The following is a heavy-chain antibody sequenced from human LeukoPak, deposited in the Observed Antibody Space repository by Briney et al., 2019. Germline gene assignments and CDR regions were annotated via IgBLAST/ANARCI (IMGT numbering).Heavy chain of an antibody. CDR3: ARTSSGWYIRTSDY. V-gene: IGHV4-34*01. D-gene: IGHD6-19*01. CDR2: INHSGST. CDR1: GGSFSGYY. J-gene: IGHJ4*02. Sequence: SETLSLTCAVYGGSFSGYYWSWIRQPPGKGLEWIGEINHSGSTNYNPSPKSRVTISVDTSKNQFSLKLSSVTAADTAVYYCARTSSGWYIRTSDYWGQGTLVTVSS.